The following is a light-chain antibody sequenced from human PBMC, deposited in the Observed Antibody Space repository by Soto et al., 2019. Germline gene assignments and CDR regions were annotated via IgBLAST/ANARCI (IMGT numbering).Light chain of an antibody. CDR1: PSVSRSY. CDR2: GAS. V-gene: IGKV3-15*01. CDR3: QYYNNWLAT. J-gene: IGKJ4*02. Sequence: EIVLPQSPGTLSLSPGARSPLSGRARPSVSRSYLAWYQQKPGQAPRLLIYGASTRATGVSARFSGSGSGTEFTLTISSLQSEDFTIYYCQYYNNWLATFGGGTKV.